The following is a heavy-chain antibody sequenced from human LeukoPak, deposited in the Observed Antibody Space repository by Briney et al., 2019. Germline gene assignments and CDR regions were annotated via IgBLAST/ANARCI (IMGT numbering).Heavy chain of an antibody. CDR3: ARHEVTVAGSFDY. D-gene: IGHD6-13*01. J-gene: IGHJ4*02. CDR2: MYPGDSDT. CDR1: GYSFTSYW. Sequence: GKSLKISCKGSGYSFTSYWIGWVRQLPGKGLEWMGIMYPGDSDTRYSPSFQGHVTISADNSISTAYLQWSSLKASDTAIYYCARHEVTVAGSFDYWGQGTLVTVSS. V-gene: IGHV5-51*01.